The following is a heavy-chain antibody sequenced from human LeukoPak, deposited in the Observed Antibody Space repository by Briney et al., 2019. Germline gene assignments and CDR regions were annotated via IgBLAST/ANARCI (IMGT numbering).Heavy chain of an antibody. V-gene: IGHV3-23*01. CDR3: AKEPLYCGGDCYEPFDC. J-gene: IGHJ4*02. CDR1: GFTFSSYA. CDR2: ISGSGGST. Sequence: GGSLRLSCAASGFTFSSYAMCWVRQAPGKGLEWVSGISGSGGSTSYADSVKGRFTISRDNSKNTVYLQMNSLRGEDAAVYYCAKEPLYCGGDCYEPFDCWGQGTLVTVSS. D-gene: IGHD2-21*02.